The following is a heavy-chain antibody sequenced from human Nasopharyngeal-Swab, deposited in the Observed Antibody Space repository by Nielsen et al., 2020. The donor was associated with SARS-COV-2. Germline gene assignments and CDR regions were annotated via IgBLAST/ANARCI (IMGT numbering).Heavy chain of an antibody. Sequence: WVRQAPGQRLEWMGWINAGNGNTKYSQKFQGRVTITRDTSASTAYMELSSLRSEDTAVYYCARDRPTSYYCYGMDVWGQGTTVTVSS. V-gene: IGHV1-3*01. CDR2: INAGNGNT. CDR3: ARDRPTSYYCYGMDV. J-gene: IGHJ6*02.